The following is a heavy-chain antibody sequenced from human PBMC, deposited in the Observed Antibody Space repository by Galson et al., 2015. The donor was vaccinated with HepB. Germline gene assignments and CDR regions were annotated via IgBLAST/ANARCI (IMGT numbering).Heavy chain of an antibody. Sequence: SLRLSCAASGFTFSSYSLNWVRQAPGKGLEWVSYISSSSSTIYYADSVKGRFTLSRDNAKNSLFLQMNSLRAADTAVYYCARLGRSIAAAGVDYWGQGTLVTVSS. J-gene: IGHJ4*02. V-gene: IGHV3-48*01. D-gene: IGHD6-13*01. CDR2: ISSSSSTI. CDR1: GFTFSSYS. CDR3: ARLGRSIAAAGVDY.